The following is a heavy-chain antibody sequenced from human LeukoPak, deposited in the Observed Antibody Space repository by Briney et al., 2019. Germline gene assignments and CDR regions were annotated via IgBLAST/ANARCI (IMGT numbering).Heavy chain of an antibody. V-gene: IGHV4-30-4*08. D-gene: IGHD3-10*01. CDR2: IFYSEST. J-gene: IGHJ5*02. CDR1: GGSIRSDDYY. CDR3: ARCPSPGGFDP. Sequence: KTSETLSLTCTVSGGSIRSDDYYWSWIRQPPGKGLEWIGFIFYSESTYYNPSRRSRVTISLDTSKNQFSLSLSSVTAADTAVYYCARCPSPGGFDPWGQGTLVTV.